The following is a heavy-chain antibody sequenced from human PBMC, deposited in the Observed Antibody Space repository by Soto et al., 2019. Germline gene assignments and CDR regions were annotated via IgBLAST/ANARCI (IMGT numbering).Heavy chain of an antibody. CDR3: AXXLVLRFLEWLSPLGY. D-gene: IGHD3-3*01. CDR1: GFTFSSYS. J-gene: IGHJ4*02. V-gene: IGHV3-21*01. CDR2: ISSSSSYI. Sequence: EVQLVESGGGLVKPGGSLRLSCAASGFTFSSYSMNWVRQAPGKGLEWVSSISSSSSYIYYADSVKGRFTISRDNAKNSLYXQXXXXXXXXXXXXXXAXXLVLRFLEWLSPLGYWGQGTLVTVSS.